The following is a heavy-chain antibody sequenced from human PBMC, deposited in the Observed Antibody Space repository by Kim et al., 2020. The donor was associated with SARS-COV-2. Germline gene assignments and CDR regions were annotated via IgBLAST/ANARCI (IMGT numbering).Heavy chain of an antibody. J-gene: IGHJ4*02. CDR2: INHSGST. Sequence: SETLSLTCAVYGGSFSGYYWSWIRQPPGKGLEWIGEINHSGSTNYNPSLKSRVTISVDTSKNQFSLKLSSVTAADTAVYYCAGAAAGDYWGQGTLVTVSS. D-gene: IGHD6-13*01. V-gene: IGHV4-34*01. CDR1: GGSFSGYY. CDR3: AGAAAGDY.